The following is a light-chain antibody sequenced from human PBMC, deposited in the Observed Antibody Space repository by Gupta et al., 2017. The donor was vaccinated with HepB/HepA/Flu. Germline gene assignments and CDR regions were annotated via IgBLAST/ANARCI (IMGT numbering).Light chain of an antibody. CDR1: QSVSSGY. CDR2: GAL. Sequence: DIVLTQSPGTLSLSPGTRATLSCRASQSVSSGYLAWYQQKPGQAPRRLIYGALTKATGIPDRFSGSGSGTDFSLTISSLEPEDVAIYYCQQDGSLPLTFGGGTKVEIK. CDR3: QQDGSLPLT. V-gene: IGKV3-20*01. J-gene: IGKJ4*01.